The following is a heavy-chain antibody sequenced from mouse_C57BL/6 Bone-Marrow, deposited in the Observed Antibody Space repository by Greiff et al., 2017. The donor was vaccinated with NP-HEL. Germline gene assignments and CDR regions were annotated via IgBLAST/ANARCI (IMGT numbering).Heavy chain of an antibody. CDR2: IYPGSGST. V-gene: IGHV1-55*01. CDR3: ARSGDYPYYYAMDY. CDR1: GYTFPRYW. D-gene: IGHD2-4*01. Sequence: QVQLQQPGAELVKPGASVPMSCKASGYTFPRYWLTWVKQRPGQGLEWIGDIYPGSGSTNYNEKFKSKATLTVDTSSSTAYMQLSSLTSEDSSVYYCARSGDYPYYYAMDYCGEVTSVTDSS. J-gene: IGHJ4*01.